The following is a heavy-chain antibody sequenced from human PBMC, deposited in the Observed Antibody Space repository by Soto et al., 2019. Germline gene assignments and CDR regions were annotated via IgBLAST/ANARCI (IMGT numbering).Heavy chain of an antibody. CDR1: GFTFSSYW. V-gene: IGHV3-74*01. Sequence: EVQLVESGGGLVQPGGSLRLSCAASGFTFSSYWMHWVRQAPGKGLVWVSRINTDGSRTSYADSVKGRFTISRDNAKNTVYVQMNSWRAGEPAVYYCARVKSGSYDWFDPWGQGTLVTVSS. D-gene: IGHD3-10*01. J-gene: IGHJ5*02. CDR3: ARVKSGSYDWFDP. CDR2: INTDGSRT.